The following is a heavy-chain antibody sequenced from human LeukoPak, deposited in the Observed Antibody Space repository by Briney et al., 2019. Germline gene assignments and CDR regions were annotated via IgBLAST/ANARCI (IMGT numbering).Heavy chain of an antibody. D-gene: IGHD2-15*01. J-gene: IGHJ6*04. CDR1: GGSISSYY. Sequence: PSETLSLTCTVSGGSISSYYWSWVRQPPGKGLEWIGYIYYSGSTNYNPSLTSRVTISVDTSKNQFSLKLSSVTAADTAVYYCAARYCSGGSCYSDGWDYYYYGMDVWGKGTTVTVSS. CDR2: IYYSGST. CDR3: AARYCSGGSCYSDGWDYYYYGMDV. V-gene: IGHV4-59*01.